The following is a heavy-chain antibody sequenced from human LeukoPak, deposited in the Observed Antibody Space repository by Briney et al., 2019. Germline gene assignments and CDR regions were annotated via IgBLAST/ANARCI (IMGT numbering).Heavy chain of an antibody. CDR2: ISSASTYI. J-gene: IGHJ4*02. Sequence: GGSLRLSCAASGFTFSSYTINWVRQAPGKGLEWVSSISSASTYIYFADSVQGRFTISRDNAKNSLYLQMNSLRAEDTAVYYCAREGSSTFCFDYWGQGTLGTVSS. CDR3: AREGSSTFCFDY. D-gene: IGHD6-13*01. CDR1: GFTFSSYT. V-gene: IGHV3-21*01.